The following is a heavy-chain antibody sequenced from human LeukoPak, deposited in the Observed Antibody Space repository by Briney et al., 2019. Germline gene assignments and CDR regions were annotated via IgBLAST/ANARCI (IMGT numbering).Heavy chain of an antibody. Sequence: GGSLRLSCAACGFTLSRYAMRGVRDAREEGREWGSAISGSGGSTYYADSVKGRFTISRDNSKNTLYLQMNSLRAEDTALYYCARNHMITFGGVIARSYFDYWGQGTLVTVS. CDR3: ARNHMITFGGVIARSYFDY. D-gene: IGHD3-16*02. CDR1: GFTLSRYA. V-gene: IGHV3-23*01. CDR2: ISGSGGST. J-gene: IGHJ4*02.